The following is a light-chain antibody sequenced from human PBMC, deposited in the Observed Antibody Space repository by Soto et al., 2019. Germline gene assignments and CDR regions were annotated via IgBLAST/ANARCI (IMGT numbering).Light chain of an antibody. CDR2: GAS. J-gene: IGKJ1*01. CDR1: QSVSSSY. V-gene: IGKV3-20*01. CDR3: QQYGSSQWT. Sequence: EIVLTQSPGTLSLSPGERATLSCRASQSVSSSYLAWYQQKPGQAPSLLIFGASGRATGVPDRFSGSGSGTDFALTISRLDPEDFAVYYCQQYGSSQWTFGQGTKVEIK.